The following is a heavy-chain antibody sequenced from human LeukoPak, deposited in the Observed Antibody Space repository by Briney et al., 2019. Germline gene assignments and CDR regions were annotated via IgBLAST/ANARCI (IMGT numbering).Heavy chain of an antibody. Sequence: GGSLRLSCAASGFTFDEYAMHWVRQAPGKGLEWVSLISRDGGSTYYADSVKGRFTISRGNSKNSLYLQMNSLRAEDTALYYCTKNYGSGSSPEGMDVWGQGTTVTVSS. V-gene: IGHV3-43D*03. CDR2: ISRDGGST. J-gene: IGHJ6*02. CDR1: GFTFDEYA. CDR3: TKNYGSGSSPEGMDV. D-gene: IGHD3-10*01.